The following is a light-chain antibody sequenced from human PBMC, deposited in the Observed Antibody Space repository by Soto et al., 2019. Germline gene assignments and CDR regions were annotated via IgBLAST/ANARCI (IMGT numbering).Light chain of an antibody. CDR2: SAS. J-gene: IGKJ5*01. Sequence: DIQLTQSPSFLSASVGDRVTITCRASQGISSSLAWYQQKPGKAPKLLIYSASTLQGGAPPRFSGSGSVTEFTLTISSLQPEDFAAYYCQQLHNYPLTFGQGTLLE. CDR3: QQLHNYPLT. V-gene: IGKV1-9*01. CDR1: QGISSS.